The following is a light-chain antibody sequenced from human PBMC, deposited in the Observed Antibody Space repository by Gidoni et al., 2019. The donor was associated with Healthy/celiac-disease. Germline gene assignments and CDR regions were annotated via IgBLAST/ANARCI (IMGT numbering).Light chain of an antibody. CDR1: QSISSY. Sequence: DIQMTQSPSSLSASVGDRDTITCRASQSISSYLNWYQQKPGKAPKLLIYAASSLQSGVPSRFSGSGSGTDFTLTISSLQPEEFATYYCQQSYSTPETFGQGTKLEIK. CDR3: QQSYSTPET. V-gene: IGKV1-39*01. J-gene: IGKJ2*01. CDR2: AAS.